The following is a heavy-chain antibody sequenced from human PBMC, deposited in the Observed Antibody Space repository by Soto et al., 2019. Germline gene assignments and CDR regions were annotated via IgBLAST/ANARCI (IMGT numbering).Heavy chain of an antibody. CDR2: IIPILDTT. J-gene: IGHJ4*02. CDR3: ASGGTTVNRRFDF. CDR1: GVTSSSYA. V-gene: IGHV1-69*01. Sequence: QVPVVQSGAEVKKPGSSVRVSCKASGVTSSSYAITWMRQAPGHGLEWMGGIIPILDTTDYAQKFQGRVTFTANESTSTVYMELSSLTSEDTAVYYCASGGTTVNRRFDFWGQGTLVTVAA. D-gene: IGHD4-4*01.